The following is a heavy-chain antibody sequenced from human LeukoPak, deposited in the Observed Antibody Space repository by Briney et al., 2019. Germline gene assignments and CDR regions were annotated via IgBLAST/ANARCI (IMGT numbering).Heavy chain of an antibody. CDR2: IYYSGST. CDR3: ARQSGSYYFDH. V-gene: IGHV4-39*01. J-gene: IGHJ4*02. Sequence: PSETLSLTCTVSGGSISSSSYYWGWIRQPPGKGLEWIGSIYYSGSTYYNPSLKSRVTISVDTSKNQFSLKLSSVTAADTAVYYCARQSGSYYFDHWGQGTLVTVSS. CDR1: GGSISSSSYY. D-gene: IGHD1-26*01.